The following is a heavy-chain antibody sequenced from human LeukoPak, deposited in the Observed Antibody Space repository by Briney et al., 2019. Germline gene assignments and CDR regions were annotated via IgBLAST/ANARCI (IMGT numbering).Heavy chain of an antibody. J-gene: IGHJ4*02. CDR1: GFTFSSYE. CDR2: IYSGGST. CDR3: ACGDHERATVRDY. V-gene: IGHV3-53*01. Sequence: GGSLRLSCAASGFTFSSYEMNWVRQAPGKGLEWVSVIYSGGSTYYADSVKGRFTISRDNSKNTLYLQMNSLRAEDTAVYYCACGDHERATVRDYWGQGTLVTVSS. D-gene: IGHD2-21*02.